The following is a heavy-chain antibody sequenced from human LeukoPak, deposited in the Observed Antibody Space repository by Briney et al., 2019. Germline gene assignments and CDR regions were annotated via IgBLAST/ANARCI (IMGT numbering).Heavy chain of an antibody. CDR3: AREWKKTGAFDH. CDR1: GFTFSSFW. CDR2: INTDGSST. D-gene: IGHD1-1*01. J-gene: IGHJ4*02. Sequence: GGSLRLSCAASGFTFSSFWMQWVRPVPGKGRVWVSRINTDGSSTTYADSVKGRFTTSRDNTENTLYLQMSSLRAGDTAVYYCAREWKKTGAFDHWGQGTLVTVSS. V-gene: IGHV3-74*01.